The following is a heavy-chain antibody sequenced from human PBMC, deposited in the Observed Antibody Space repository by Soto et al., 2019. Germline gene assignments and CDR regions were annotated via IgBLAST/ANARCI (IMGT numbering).Heavy chain of an antibody. CDR2: ISAYNGNT. J-gene: IGHJ6*02. V-gene: IGHV1-18*01. Sequence: ASVKVSCKASGYTFTSYGISWVRQAPGQGLEWMGWISAYNGNTNYAQKLQGRVTMTTDTSTSTAYMELRSLRSDDTAVYYCARVTGGGKGYYYYGMDVWGQGTTVTGSS. D-gene: IGHD3-16*01. CDR3: ARVTGGGKGYYYYGMDV. CDR1: GYTFTSYG.